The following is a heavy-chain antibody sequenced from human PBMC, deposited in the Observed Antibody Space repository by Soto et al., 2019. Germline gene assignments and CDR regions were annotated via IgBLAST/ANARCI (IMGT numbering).Heavy chain of an antibody. CDR3: AKDSWAIFGVPAGEYYAMDV. D-gene: IGHD3-3*01. CDR1: GFMFNTYA. V-gene: IGHV3-23*01. CDR2: ISGSDGST. J-gene: IGHJ6*02. Sequence: GGSLRLSCAASGFMFNTYALSWVRQAPGRGPEWVSVISGSDGSTSYADSVKGRFTISRDNSKNTVYLQMNDLRVEDAAEYFCAKDSWAIFGVPAGEYYAMDVWGQGTTVTVS.